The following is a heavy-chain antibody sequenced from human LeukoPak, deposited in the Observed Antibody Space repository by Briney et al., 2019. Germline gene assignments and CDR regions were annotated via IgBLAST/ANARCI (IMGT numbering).Heavy chain of an antibody. D-gene: IGHD3-22*01. Sequence: GGSLRLSCAASGFTFSSYAMHWVRQAPGKGLEWVAVISYDGSNKYYADSVKGRFTISRDNSKNTLYLQMNSLRADDTAVYYCARGGGSRITMIVVVDAFDIWGQGTMVTVSS. V-gene: IGHV3-30*04. CDR3: ARGGGSRITMIVVVDAFDI. CDR2: ISYDGSNK. CDR1: GFTFSSYA. J-gene: IGHJ3*02.